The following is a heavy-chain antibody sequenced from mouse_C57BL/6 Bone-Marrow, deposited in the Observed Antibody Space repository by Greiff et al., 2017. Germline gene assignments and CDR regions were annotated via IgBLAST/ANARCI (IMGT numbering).Heavy chain of an antibody. CDR3: TTDGYYLFAY. CDR2: IDPENGDT. J-gene: IGHJ3*01. CDR1: GFNIKDDY. V-gene: IGHV14-4*01. D-gene: IGHD2-3*01. Sequence: EVQLQHSGAELVRPGASVKLSCTASGFNIKDDYMHWVKQRPEQGLEWIGWIDPENGDTEYASKFQGKATITADTSSNTAYLQLSSLTSEDTAVYYCTTDGYYLFAYWGQVTLVTVSA.